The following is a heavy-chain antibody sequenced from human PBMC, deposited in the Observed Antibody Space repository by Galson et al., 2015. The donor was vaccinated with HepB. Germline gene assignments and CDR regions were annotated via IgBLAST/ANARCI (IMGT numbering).Heavy chain of an antibody. Sequence: SLRLSCAASGFTFSSYGMHWVRQAPGKGLEWVAVISYDGSNKYYADSVKGRFTISRDNSKNTLYLQMNSLRAEDTAVYYCAKSPISDDFWSGYYNPPDYWGQGTLVTVSS. V-gene: IGHV3-30*18. CDR2: ISYDGSNK. J-gene: IGHJ4*02. D-gene: IGHD3-3*01. CDR3: AKSPISDDFWSGYYNPPDY. CDR1: GFTFSSYG.